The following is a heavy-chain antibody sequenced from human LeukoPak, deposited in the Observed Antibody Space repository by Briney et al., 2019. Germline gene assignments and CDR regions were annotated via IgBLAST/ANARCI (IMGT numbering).Heavy chain of an antibody. V-gene: IGHV3-30-3*01. D-gene: IGHD6-13*01. CDR1: GFTFSSYA. J-gene: IGHJ4*02. CDR2: ISYDGSNK. Sequence: GGFLRLSCAASGFTFSSYAMHWVRQAPGKGLEWVAVISYDGSNKYYADSVKGRFTISRDNAKNSLYLQMNSLRAEDTAVYYCARGPSSWYYFDYWGQGTLVTVSS. CDR3: ARGPSSWYYFDY.